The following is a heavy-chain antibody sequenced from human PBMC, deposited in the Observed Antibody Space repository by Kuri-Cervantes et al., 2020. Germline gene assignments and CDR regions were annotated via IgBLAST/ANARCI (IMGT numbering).Heavy chain of an antibody. CDR3: ARGQHGLDY. Sequence: GGSLRLSCTTSGFIFGDYAMSWVRQAPEKGLEWIGFIRSKTYSATTGNAASVKGRFTISRDDSKSIAYLQMNSLKTEDTALYFCARGQHGLDYWGQGTLVTVSS. V-gene: IGHV3-49*04. CDR2: IRSKTYSATT. CDR1: GFIFGDYA. D-gene: IGHD5-24*01. J-gene: IGHJ4*02.